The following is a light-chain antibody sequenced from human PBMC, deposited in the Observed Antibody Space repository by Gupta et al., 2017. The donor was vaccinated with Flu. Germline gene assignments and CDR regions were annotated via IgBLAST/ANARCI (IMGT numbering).Light chain of an antibody. V-gene: IGLV2-11*03. Sequence: GHYDYVSWYQQHPGKAPKLMLYGVTTRPSGVPDRFSGSKSGNTASLAISGLQDEDEANYYCCSDAGTFTFVFGGGTKLTVL. J-gene: IGLJ3*02. CDR3: CSDAGTFTFV. CDR1: GHYDY. CDR2: GVT.